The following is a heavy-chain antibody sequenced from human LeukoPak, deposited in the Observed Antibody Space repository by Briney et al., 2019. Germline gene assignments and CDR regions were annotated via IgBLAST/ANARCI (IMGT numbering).Heavy chain of an antibody. V-gene: IGHV3-30*03. Sequence: PGRSLRLSCAASGFTFSSYGMHWVRQAPGKGLEWVAVISYDGSNKYYADSVKGRFTISRDNSKNTLYLQMNSLRAEDTAVYYCARDMQLGSSGWYLYWGQGTLVTVSS. CDR2: ISYDGSNK. CDR1: GFTFSSYG. D-gene: IGHD6-19*01. J-gene: IGHJ4*02. CDR3: ARDMQLGSSGWYLY.